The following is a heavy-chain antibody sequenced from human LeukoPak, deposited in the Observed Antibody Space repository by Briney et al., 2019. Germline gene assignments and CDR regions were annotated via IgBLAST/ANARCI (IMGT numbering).Heavy chain of an antibody. J-gene: IGHJ6*02. D-gene: IGHD2-2*02. CDR3: AVVPAAISGEVVDYYYGMDV. V-gene: IGHV1-2*02. Sequence: GASVKVSCKASGYTFTGYYMHWVRQAPGQGLEWMGWINPNSGGTNYAQKFQGRVTMTRDTSISTAYMELSRLRSDDTAVYYCAVVPAAISGEVVDYYYGMDVWGQGTAVTVSS. CDR1: GYTFTGYY. CDR2: INPNSGGT.